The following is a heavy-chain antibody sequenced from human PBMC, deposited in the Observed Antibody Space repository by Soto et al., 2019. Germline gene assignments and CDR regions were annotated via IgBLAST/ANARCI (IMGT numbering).Heavy chain of an antibody. D-gene: IGHD2-2*01. Sequence: LRLSCAASGFTFSSYSMNWVRQAPGKGLEWVSYISSSSSTIYYADSVKGRFTISRDNAKNSLYLQMNSMRDEDTAVYYCARDPSPPLGYCSSTSRGVRYYGMDVWGQGTTVTVSS. CDR1: GFTFSSYS. J-gene: IGHJ6*02. V-gene: IGHV3-48*02. CDR3: ARDPSPPLGYCSSTSRGVRYYGMDV. CDR2: ISSSSSTI.